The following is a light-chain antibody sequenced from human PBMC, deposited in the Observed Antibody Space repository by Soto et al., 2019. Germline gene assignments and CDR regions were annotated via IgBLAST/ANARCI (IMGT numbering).Light chain of an antibody. CDR3: PQSYSTPRP. CDR2: AAS. Sequence: DIQMTQSPSSLSASVGDRVTITCRASQSISSYLNWYQQKPGKAPKLLIYAASSLQSGVPSRFSGSGSVTDFTLTISSLQPEDFATYYCPQSYSTPRPFGQGTKVEIK. CDR1: QSISSY. J-gene: IGKJ1*01. V-gene: IGKV1-39*01.